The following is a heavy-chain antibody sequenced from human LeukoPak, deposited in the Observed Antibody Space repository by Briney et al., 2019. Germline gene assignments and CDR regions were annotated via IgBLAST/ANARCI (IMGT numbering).Heavy chain of an antibody. CDR3: ARVAVIAAIQDSLDY. J-gene: IGHJ4*02. V-gene: IGHV3-30*04. CDR2: ISYDGSNK. CDR1: GFTFSSYA. D-gene: IGHD6-25*01. Sequence: PGGSLRLSCAASGFTFSSYAMHWVRQAPGKGLEWVAVISYDGSNKYYADSVKGRFTISRDNAKNTLYLQMNSLKSEDTAAYYCARVAVIAAIQDSLDYWGQGTLVTVSS.